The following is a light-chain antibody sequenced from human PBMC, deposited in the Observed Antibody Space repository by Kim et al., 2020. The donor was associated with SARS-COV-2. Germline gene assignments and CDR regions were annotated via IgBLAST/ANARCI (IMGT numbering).Light chain of an antibody. CDR1: QSVNSN. CDR2: DAS. J-gene: IGKJ4*01. Sequence: LAPGERATLSCRASQSVNSNSAWYQYTPGQAPRLLIYDASKRATGIPARFSGSGFGTVFTLTISRLEPEDFAVYICLQRSNWPLTFGGGTKVDIK. CDR3: LQRSNWPLT. V-gene: IGKV3-11*01.